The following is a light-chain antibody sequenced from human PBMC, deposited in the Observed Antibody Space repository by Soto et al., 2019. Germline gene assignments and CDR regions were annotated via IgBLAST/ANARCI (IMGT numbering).Light chain of an antibody. CDR2: GAS. CDR1: QSVSSGY. J-gene: IGKJ1*01. V-gene: IGKV3-20*01. CDR3: QQYGSSPWT. Sequence: EIVLTQSPGTLSLSPGDRATLSCRASQSVSSGYLAWYQQKPGQAPRLLIYGASSRATGIPDRFSGSGSGTDFTLTIIRLEPEDCAVYYCQQYGSSPWTFGQGTKVDIK.